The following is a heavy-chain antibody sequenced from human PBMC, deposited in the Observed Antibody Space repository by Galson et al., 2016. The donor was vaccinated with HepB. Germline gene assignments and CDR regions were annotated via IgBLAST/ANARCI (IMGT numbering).Heavy chain of an antibody. CDR1: GYRFTSYW. D-gene: IGHD5-24*01. J-gene: IGHJ4*02. CDR2: IYPGDSDT. Sequence: QSGAEVKKPGESLKISCKTSGYRFTSYWIAWVRQMPGKGPEWMGIIYPGDSDTKYSPSFEGQVTISVDNSITTAYLQWSSLKASDSAVYYCARSLEGGWLQSPGYWGQGTLVTVSS. V-gene: IGHV5-51*01. CDR3: ARSLEGGWLQSPGY.